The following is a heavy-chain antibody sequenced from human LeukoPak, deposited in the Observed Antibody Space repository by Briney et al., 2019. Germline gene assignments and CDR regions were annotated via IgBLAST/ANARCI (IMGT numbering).Heavy chain of an antibody. CDR2: IYSGGST. CDR3: ARDGYYGSGRKYGMDV. Sequence: GGSLRLSCAASGFTFSSYAMSWVRQAPGKGLEWVSVIYSGGSTYYADSVKGRFTISRDNSKNTLYLQMNSLRAEDTAVYYCARDGYYGSGRKYGMDVWGQGTTVTVSS. CDR1: GFTFSSYA. D-gene: IGHD3-10*01. J-gene: IGHJ6*02. V-gene: IGHV3-66*01.